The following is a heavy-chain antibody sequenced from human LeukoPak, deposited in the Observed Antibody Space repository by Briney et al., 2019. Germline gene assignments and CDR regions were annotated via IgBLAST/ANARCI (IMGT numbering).Heavy chain of an antibody. V-gene: IGHV1-18*01. Sequence: GASVKVSCKASGYTFTSYGISWVRQAPGQGLEWMGWISAYNGNTNYAQKFQGRVTITADESTSTAYMELSSLRSEDTAVYYCARDKVGAMGYWGQGTLVTVSS. CDR2: ISAYNGNT. CDR3: ARDKVGAMGY. D-gene: IGHD1-26*01. J-gene: IGHJ4*02. CDR1: GYTFTSYG.